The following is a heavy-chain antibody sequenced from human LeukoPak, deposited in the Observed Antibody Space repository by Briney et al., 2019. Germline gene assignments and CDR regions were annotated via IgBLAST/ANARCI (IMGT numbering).Heavy chain of an antibody. CDR2: IYYTGST. CDR1: GDSISSYY. D-gene: IGHD7-27*01. Sequence: PSETLSLTCTVSGDSISSYYCSWIRQPPGKGLEWIGYIYYTGSTSYSPSLKSRVTISADTSQNQFSLKLSSVTAADTAVYYCASRELGNDYWGQGTLVTVSS. V-gene: IGHV4-59*01. CDR3: ASRELGNDY. J-gene: IGHJ4*02.